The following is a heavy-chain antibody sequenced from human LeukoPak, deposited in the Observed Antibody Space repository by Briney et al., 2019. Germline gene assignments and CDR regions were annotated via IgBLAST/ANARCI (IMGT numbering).Heavy chain of an antibody. Sequence: GGSLRLSRVGSGFIFSNYNMNWVRPAPGKGREGILYISSRGTVSYADSVEGRFAISRDNAKNSLHLQLNSLRAEDTAMYYCARNYPDGGGGRYFDWLPVFWGQGTMVTVSS. CDR3: ARNYPDGGGGRYFDWLPVF. V-gene: IGHV3-48*01. D-gene: IGHD3-9*01. CDR1: GFIFSNYN. CDR2: ISSRGTV. J-gene: IGHJ3*01.